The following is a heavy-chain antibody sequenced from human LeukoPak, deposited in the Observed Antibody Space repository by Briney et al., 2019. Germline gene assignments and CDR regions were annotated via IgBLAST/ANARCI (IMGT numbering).Heavy chain of an antibody. Sequence: SETLSLTCTVSGGSITNLNYYWTWIRQPAGKRLEWIGRIYTSGGTNYNPSLKSRVTMSVDRSRNEISLHLASLTAADTALYYCAGRGSSSGTFDIWGPGTFVTVSS. CDR3: AGRGSSSGTFDI. V-gene: IGHV4-61*02. J-gene: IGHJ3*02. CDR1: GGSITNLNYY. D-gene: IGHD3-10*01. CDR2: IYTSGGT.